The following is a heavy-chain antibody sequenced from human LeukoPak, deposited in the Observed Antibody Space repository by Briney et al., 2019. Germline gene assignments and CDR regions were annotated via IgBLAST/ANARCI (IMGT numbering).Heavy chain of an antibody. V-gene: IGHV4-39*07. J-gene: IGHJ4*02. CDR3: ARVRPAVAGTHYFDY. Sequence: SETLSLTCTVSGGSISSSSAYWGWIRQPPGKGLEWIGSIYYSKNTYYNPSLKSRVTISADTSKNQFSLTLGSVTAADTAVYYCARVRPAVAGTHYFDYWGQGTLVTVSS. CDR2: IYYSKNT. CDR1: GGSISSSSAY. D-gene: IGHD6-19*01.